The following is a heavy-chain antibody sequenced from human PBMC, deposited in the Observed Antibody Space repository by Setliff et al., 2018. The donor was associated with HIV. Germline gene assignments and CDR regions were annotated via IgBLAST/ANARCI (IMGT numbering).Heavy chain of an antibody. Sequence: SETLSLTCTVSSVATDSNYWTWIRQSPGKGLEWIGYVYYGGITNYSPSLKSRVSISIDTSKNQFYLNLGSVTTADTAVYFCARGIRTAAAPTFDHWGQGALVTVSS. J-gene: IGHJ4*02. D-gene: IGHD6-13*01. CDR1: SVATDSNY. V-gene: IGHV4-59*01. CDR2: VYYGGIT. CDR3: ARGIRTAAAPTFDH.